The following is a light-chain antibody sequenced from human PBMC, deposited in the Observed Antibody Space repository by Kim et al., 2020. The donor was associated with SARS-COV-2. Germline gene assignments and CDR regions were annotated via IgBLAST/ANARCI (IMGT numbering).Light chain of an antibody. CDR3: QAWDSSTV. CDR2: QDS. CDR1: KLGDKY. Sequence: VSVSPGQTASITCSGDKLGDKYACWYQQKPGQSPVLVIYQDSKRPSGIPERFSGSNSGNTATLTISGTQAMDEADYYCQAWDSSTVFGTGTKVTVL. V-gene: IGLV3-1*01. J-gene: IGLJ1*01.